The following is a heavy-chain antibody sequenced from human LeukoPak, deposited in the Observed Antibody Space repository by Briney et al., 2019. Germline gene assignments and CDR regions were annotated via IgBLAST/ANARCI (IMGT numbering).Heavy chain of an antibody. J-gene: IGHJ4*02. Sequence: GGSLRLSCAASGFTFNNNAMHWVRQAPGKGLEWVSAISGDGAGTFYADSVKGRFTISRDNSKSALYLQMNSLRAEDTAVYFCAKVISGADCFFDYWGQGTLVTVSS. V-gene: IGHV3-23*01. CDR3: AKVISGADCFFDY. D-gene: IGHD2-21*01. CDR2: ISGDGAGT. CDR1: GFTFNNNA.